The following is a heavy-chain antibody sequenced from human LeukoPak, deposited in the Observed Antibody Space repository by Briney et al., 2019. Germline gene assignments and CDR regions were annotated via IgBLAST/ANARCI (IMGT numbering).Heavy chain of an antibody. CDR1: GGSISSYY. Sequence: IPSETLSLTCTVSGGSISSYYWSWIRQPPGKGLEWIGYIYYSGSANYNPSLKSRVTISVDTSKNQFSLKLSSVTAADTAVYYCARLGFRGNWGQGTLVTVSS. CDR3: ARLGFRGN. CDR2: IYYSGSA. J-gene: IGHJ4*02. V-gene: IGHV4-59*08. D-gene: IGHD2-2*03.